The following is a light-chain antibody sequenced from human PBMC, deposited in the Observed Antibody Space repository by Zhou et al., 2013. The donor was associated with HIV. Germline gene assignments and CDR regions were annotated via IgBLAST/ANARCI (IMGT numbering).Light chain of an antibody. CDR1: QDISNY. CDR2: ASS. Sequence: DIQMTQSPSSLSASVGDRVTITCRASQDISNYLAWYQHLPGTAPKVLIYASSTLLSGVPSRFSGSGSGTDFTLTITSLQPEDAATYYCQKYNSAPRXFGQGTKVVIK. J-gene: IGKJ1*01. CDR3: QKYNSAPRX. V-gene: IGKV1-27*01.